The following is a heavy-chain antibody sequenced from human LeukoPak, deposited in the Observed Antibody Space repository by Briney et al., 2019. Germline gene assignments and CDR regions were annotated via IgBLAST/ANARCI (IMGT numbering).Heavy chain of an antibody. D-gene: IGHD4-11*01. Sequence: ASVKVSCKTSGYTFTDYYIRWVRQAPGQGLEWMGWINPNSGETKSAQKFQGRVTMTGGTSISTACMELSRVTSDDTAVYYCARDRDYSNTERGFDYWGQGTLVTVSS. J-gene: IGHJ4*02. CDR3: ARDRDYSNTERGFDY. CDR2: INPNSGET. V-gene: IGHV1-2*02. CDR1: GYTFTDYY.